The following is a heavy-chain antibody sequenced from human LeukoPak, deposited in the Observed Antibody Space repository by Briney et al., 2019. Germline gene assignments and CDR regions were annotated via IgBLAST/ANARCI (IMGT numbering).Heavy chain of an antibody. CDR1: GFTFSSYG. V-gene: IGHV3-33*01. Sequence: GRSLRLSCAASGFTFSSYGMHWVRQAPGKGLEWVAVIWYDGSNKYYADSVKGRFTISRDNSKNTLYLQMNSLRAEDTAVYCCARADGYNENPMDYWGQGTLVTVSS. D-gene: IGHD5-12*01. J-gene: IGHJ4*02. CDR3: ARADGYNENPMDY. CDR2: IWYDGSNK.